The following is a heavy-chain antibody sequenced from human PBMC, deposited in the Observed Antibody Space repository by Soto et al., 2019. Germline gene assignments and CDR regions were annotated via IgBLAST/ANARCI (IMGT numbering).Heavy chain of an antibody. CDR2: IIATFGTA. CDR1: GVTFSNYG. Sequence: SVKVSCKTSGVTFSNYGFSWVRQARGQGLEWMGGIIATFGTADYPQKFQDRVTITADISTSTIYMELSRLRSEDTAVYYCVRDGDDAALPRKDYCPCWG. D-gene: IGHD6-6*01. J-gene: IGHJ6*01. V-gene: IGHV1-69*06. CDR3: VRDGDDAALPRKDYCPC.